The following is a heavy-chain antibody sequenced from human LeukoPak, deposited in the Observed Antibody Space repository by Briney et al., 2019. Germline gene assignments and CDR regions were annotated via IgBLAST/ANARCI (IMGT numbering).Heavy chain of an antibody. Sequence: GGSLRLSCAASGFTFSSYGMHWVRQAPGKGLEWVAVISYGGSNKYYADSVKGRFTISRDNAKNSLYLQMNSLRAEDTAVYYCARMLVYNSGGEAFDCWGQGTLVTVSS. J-gene: IGHJ4*02. CDR1: GFTFSSYG. CDR3: ARMLVYNSGGEAFDC. CDR2: ISYGGSNK. D-gene: IGHD3-10*01. V-gene: IGHV3-30*03.